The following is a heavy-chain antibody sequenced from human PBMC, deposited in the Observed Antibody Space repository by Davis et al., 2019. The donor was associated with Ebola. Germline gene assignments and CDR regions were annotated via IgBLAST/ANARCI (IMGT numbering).Heavy chain of an antibody. Sequence: SETLSLTCTVSGASIRSHYWSWIRQPPGKGLEWIGYIYYTGTTNFNPFLKSRVTLSVHTSENKFSLKLSSVTAADTTVYYCASSSNYFWYFDLWGRGTLVTVSS. V-gene: IGHV4-59*11. CDR3: ASSSNYFWYFDL. CDR1: GASIRSHY. CDR2: IYYTGTT. J-gene: IGHJ2*01. D-gene: IGHD4/OR15-4a*01.